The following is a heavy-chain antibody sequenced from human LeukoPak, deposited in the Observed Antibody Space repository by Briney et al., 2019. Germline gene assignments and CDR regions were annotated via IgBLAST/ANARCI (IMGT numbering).Heavy chain of an antibody. Sequence: PGGSLRLSCAASGFTFSSSEMNWMRQAPGNGLEWLSSISGSSTSIYYADSVKDRFIISRDNVKNLLYLQMNSLRDEDTAVYYCNYHGNWGQGTLVTVSS. CDR3: NYHGN. CDR1: GFTFSSSE. V-gene: IGHV3-48*02. J-gene: IGHJ4*02. CDR2: ISGSSTSI. D-gene: IGHD3-10*01.